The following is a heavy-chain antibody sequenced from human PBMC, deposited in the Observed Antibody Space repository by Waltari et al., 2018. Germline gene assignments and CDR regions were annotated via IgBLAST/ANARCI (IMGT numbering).Heavy chain of an antibody. CDR2: IYYSGST. V-gene: IGHV4-59*01. J-gene: IGHJ4*02. CDR1: GGSISSYY. CDR3: ARDQGGYYDSSGRTTYYFDY. Sequence: QVQLQESGPGLVKPSETLSLTCTVSGGSISSYYWSWIRQPPGKGLEWIGYIYYSGSTNYNPSLKGRVTISVDTSKNQFSLKLSSVTAADTAVYYCARDQGGYYDSSGRTTYYFDYWGQGTLVTVSS. D-gene: IGHD3-22*01.